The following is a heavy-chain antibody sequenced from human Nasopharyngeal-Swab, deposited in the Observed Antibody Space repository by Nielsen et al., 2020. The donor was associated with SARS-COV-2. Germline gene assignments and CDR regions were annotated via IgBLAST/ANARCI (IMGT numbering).Heavy chain of an antibody. CDR3: ARHWAASSSGHYYGMDV. CDR1: GYRFTTYW. CDR2: IYPGDFDI. Sequence: KVSCKRSGYRFTTYWIGWVRHMPGKSLEWMGIIYPGDFDIRYSPSFQGQVTISADQSISTTYLQWYSLKASDTAMYYCARHWAASSSGHYYGMDVWGQGTTVTVSS. J-gene: IGHJ6*02. V-gene: IGHV5-51*01. D-gene: IGHD5-18*01.